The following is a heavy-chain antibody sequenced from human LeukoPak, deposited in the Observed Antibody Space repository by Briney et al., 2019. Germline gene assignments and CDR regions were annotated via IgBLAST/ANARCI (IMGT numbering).Heavy chain of an antibody. J-gene: IGHJ4*01. CDR3: TRDLQSGIAACIERFD. Sequence: AGSLRLSCAPSGFTFSNDWMSWVRQAPGAGREWVGRIISKTDGGTTEYAGTVKRKFNISRDDSKHTLYQQMISLKAEDSAGYNCTRDLQSGIAACIERFD. V-gene: IGHV3-15*01. D-gene: IGHD6-13*01. CDR2: IISKTDGGTT. CDR1: GFTFSNDW.